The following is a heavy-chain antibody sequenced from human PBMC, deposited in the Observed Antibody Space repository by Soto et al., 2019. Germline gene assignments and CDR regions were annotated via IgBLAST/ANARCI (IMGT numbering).Heavy chain of an antibody. D-gene: IGHD5-18*01. CDR1: GYTFTSYY. V-gene: IGHV1-46*01. CDR3: AGDVREYSYGRSFDG. CDR2: INPSGGST. J-gene: IGHJ4*01. Sequence: ASVKVSCKASGYTFTSYYMHWVRRAPGQGLEWMGIINPSGGSTSYAQKFQGRVTITRDTSTSTAYMELSSLRSEDTAVYYCAGDVREYSYGRSFDGWGQGTLVTVSS.